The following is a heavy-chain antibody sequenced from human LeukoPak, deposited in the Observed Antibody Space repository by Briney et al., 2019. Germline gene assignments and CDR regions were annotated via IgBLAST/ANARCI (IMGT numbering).Heavy chain of an antibody. D-gene: IGHD5-18*01. CDR2: IYYSGST. J-gene: IGHJ4*02. Sequence: SETLSLTCTVSGGSISSGGYYWSWIRQHPGKGLEWIGYIYYSGSTYYNPSPKSRVTISVDTSKNQFSLKLSSVTAADTAVYYCARDRGNTAMVTPYYFDYWGQGTLVTVSS. CDR3: ARDRGNTAMVTPYYFDY. V-gene: IGHV4-31*03. CDR1: GGSISSGGYY.